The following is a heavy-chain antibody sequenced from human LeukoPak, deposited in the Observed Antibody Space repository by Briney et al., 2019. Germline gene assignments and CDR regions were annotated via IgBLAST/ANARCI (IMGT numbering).Heavy chain of an antibody. Sequence: PGGSLRLSCTVSGFTFSNYWMRWVRQAPGKGLEWAASIDKNGREKRYVDSVEGRFTISRDNAKNSVYLQMTSLGAEDTAVYYCATYTQNFGAPGTDYWGQGTLVTVSS. CDR2: IDKNGREK. J-gene: IGHJ4*02. CDR1: GFTFSNYW. D-gene: IGHD3-10*01. CDR3: ATYTQNFGAPGTDY. V-gene: IGHV3-7*01.